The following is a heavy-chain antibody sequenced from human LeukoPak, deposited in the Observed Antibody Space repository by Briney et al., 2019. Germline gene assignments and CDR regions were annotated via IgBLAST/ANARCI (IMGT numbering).Heavy chain of an antibody. CDR1: GFTFSSYS. Sequence: GGSLRLSCAASGFTFSSYSMNWVRQAPGKGLEWVSSISSSSYIYYADSVKGRFTISRDNAKNSVYLQMNSLRPEDTAVYYCSRDRLGGLDLWGQGTLVTVSS. CDR2: ISSSSYI. J-gene: IGHJ5*02. D-gene: IGHD5-12*01. CDR3: SRDRLGGLDL. V-gene: IGHV3-21*01.